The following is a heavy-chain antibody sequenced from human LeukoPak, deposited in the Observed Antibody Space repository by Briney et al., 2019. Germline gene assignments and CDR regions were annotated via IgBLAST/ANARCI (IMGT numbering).Heavy chain of an antibody. CDR1: GGSISSGSYY. V-gene: IGHV4-61*02. J-gene: IGHJ4*02. CDR2: IYTSGST. D-gene: IGHD1-14*01. Sequence: SETLSLTCTVSGGSISSGSYYWSWIRQPAGKGLEWIGRIYTSGSTNYNPSLKSRVTISVDTSKNRFSLKLSSVTAADTAVYYCARESGIEDYSFDYWGQGTLVTVSS. CDR3: ARESGIEDYSFDY.